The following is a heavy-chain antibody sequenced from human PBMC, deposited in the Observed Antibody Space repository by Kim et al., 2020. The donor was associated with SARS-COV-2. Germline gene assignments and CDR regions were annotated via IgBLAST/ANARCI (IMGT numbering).Heavy chain of an antibody. CDR2: IYYSGST. CDR3: ARQNEGVAATGALIYYFDY. J-gene: IGHJ4*02. CDR1: GGSISSSSYY. V-gene: IGHV4-39*01. Sequence: SETLSLTCTVSGGSISSSSYYWGWIRQPPGKGLEWIGSIYYSGSTYYNPSLKSRVTISVDTSKNQFSLKLSSVTAADTAVYYCARQNEGVAATGALIYYFDYGGKGTLVTVS. D-gene: IGHD2-15*01.